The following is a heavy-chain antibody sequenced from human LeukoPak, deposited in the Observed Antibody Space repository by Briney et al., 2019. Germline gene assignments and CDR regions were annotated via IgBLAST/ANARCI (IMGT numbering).Heavy chain of an antibody. D-gene: IGHD3-10*01. V-gene: IGHV4-34*01. CDR2: INHSVST. CDR1: GGSFSGYY. CDR3: AVGRLGFGETRDYYYYMDV. J-gene: IGHJ6*03. Sequence: PSETLSLTCSVHGGSFSGYYWIWILHPPVNGLECIGEINHSVSTNYNPSRKSRVTISVDTSKNQFSLKLSSVTAADTAVYYCAVGRLGFGETRDYYYYMDVWGKGTTVTVSS.